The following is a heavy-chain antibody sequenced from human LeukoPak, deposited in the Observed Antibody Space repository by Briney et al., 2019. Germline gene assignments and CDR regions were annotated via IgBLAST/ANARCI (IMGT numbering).Heavy chain of an antibody. CDR1: GGPFSGYY. CDR2: INHSGST. J-gene: IGHJ4*02. V-gene: IGHV4-34*01. CDR3: ARGRARYSRSPFDY. D-gene: IGHD3-9*01. Sequence: SETLSLTCAVYGGPFSGYYRSWIRQPPGKGLEWIGEINHSGSTNYNPSLKSRVTISVDTSKNQFSLKLSSVTAADTAVYYCARGRARYSRSPFDYWGQGTLVTVSS.